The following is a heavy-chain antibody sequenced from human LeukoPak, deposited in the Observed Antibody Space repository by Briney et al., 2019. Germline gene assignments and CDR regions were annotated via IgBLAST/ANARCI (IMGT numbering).Heavy chain of an antibody. CDR1: GFTFSSYS. Sequence: GGSLRLSCAASGFTFSSYSMNWVRQAPGKGLEWVSSISSSSSYIYYADSVKGRFTISRDNAKNSLYLQMNSLRAEDTAVYYCARDDYGDPRYYYYGMDVWGQGTTVTVSS. CDR3: ARDDYGDPRYYYYGMDV. D-gene: IGHD4-17*01. J-gene: IGHJ6*02. CDR2: ISSSSSYI. V-gene: IGHV3-21*01.